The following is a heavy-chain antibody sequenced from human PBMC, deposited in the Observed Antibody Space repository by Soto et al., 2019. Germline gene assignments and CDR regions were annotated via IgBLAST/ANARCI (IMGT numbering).Heavy chain of an antibody. Sequence: PGGSLRLSCSASGFTFRDYYMSWIRQAPGKGLEWVSYISSSGSRIHYADSVKGRFTISRDNAKNSLYLQMNSLRAEDTAIYYCARDQTFIVVADYWGQGTVVTVSS. D-gene: IGHD2-15*01. V-gene: IGHV3-11*01. CDR3: ARDQTFIVVADY. J-gene: IGHJ4*02. CDR1: GFTFRDYY. CDR2: ISSSGSRI.